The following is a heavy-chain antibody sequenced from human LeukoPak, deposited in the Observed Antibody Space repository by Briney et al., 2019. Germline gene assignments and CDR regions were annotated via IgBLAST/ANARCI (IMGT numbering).Heavy chain of an antibody. CDR2: IYYSGST. Sequence: PSETLSLTCTVSGGSISSSTYYWGWIRQPPGKGLEWIGSIYYSGSTFYNPSLKSRVTISVDTSKNQFSLKLSSVTSADTAVYYCARGPDYTSSYAANWFDSWGQGTLVTVSS. D-gene: IGHD2-2*01. J-gene: IGHJ5*01. V-gene: IGHV4-39*01. CDR1: GGSISSSTYY. CDR3: ARGPDYTSSYAANWFDS.